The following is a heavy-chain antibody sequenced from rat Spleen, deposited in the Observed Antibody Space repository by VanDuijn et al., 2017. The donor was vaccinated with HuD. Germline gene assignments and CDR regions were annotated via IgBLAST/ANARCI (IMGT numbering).Heavy chain of an antibody. CDR1: GFTFSSFP. J-gene: IGHJ2*01. Sequence: EVQLVESGGGLVQPGRSLKLSCAASGFTFSSFPMAWVRQAPKKGLEWVASISPSGGTSYYPDSVMGRFTISRDNAKITQYLQMDSLRSEDTATYYCTTDWQLYPYFDYWGQGVMVTVSS. CDR2: ISPSGGTS. CDR3: TTDWQLYPYFDY. V-gene: IGHV5-46*01. D-gene: IGHD1-2*01.